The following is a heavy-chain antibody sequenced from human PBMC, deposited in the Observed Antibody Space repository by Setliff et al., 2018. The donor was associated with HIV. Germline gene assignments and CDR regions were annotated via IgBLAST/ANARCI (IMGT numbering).Heavy chain of an antibody. CDR2: IKIKTDGGTI. CDR3: VGHYCDPLTGYYVWFFDV. CDR1: GFTFSNAW. D-gene: IGHD3-9*01. Sequence: GGSLRLSCAASGFTFSNAWMSWVRQAPGKGLEWVGRIKIKTDGGTIDYAAPVKDRFTISRDDSRNTLYLQMNSMKSDDTATYYCVGHYCDPLTGYYVWFFDVWGRGTLVTVSS. J-gene: IGHJ2*01. V-gene: IGHV3-15*05.